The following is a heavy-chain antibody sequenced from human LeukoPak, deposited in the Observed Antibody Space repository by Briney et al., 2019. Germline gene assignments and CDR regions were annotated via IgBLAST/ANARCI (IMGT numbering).Heavy chain of an antibody. CDR3: ASGRDFWSGANDY. J-gene: IGHJ4*02. CDR1: GFTFSSYS. D-gene: IGHD3-3*01. V-gene: IGHV3-48*01. Sequence: GGSLRLSCAASGFTFSSYSMNWDRQAPGKGLEWVSYISSSSSTIYYADSVKGRFTISRDNAKNSQHLQMNSLRAEDTAVYYCASGRDFWSGANDYWGQGTLVTVSS. CDR2: ISSSSSTI.